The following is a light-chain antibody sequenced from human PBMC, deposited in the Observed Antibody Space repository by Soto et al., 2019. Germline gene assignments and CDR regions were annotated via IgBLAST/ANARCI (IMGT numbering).Light chain of an antibody. CDR1: QGISSY. CDR2: AAS. V-gene: IGKV1-8*01. Sequence: AIRMTQSPSSLSASTGDRVTITCRASQGISSYLAWYQQKPGKAPKLLIYAASTLQSGVPSRFSGSGSGTDFTLTISCLQSEDFATYYCQQYYSYPRTFGHRTKVEIK. J-gene: IGKJ1*01. CDR3: QQYYSYPRT.